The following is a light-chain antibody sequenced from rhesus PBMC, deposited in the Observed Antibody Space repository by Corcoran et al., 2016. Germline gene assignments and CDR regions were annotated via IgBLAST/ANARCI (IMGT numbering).Light chain of an antibody. CDR3: MQSTKDPFT. V-gene: IGKV2S2*01. CDR2: KFT. Sequence: DIVMTQTPLSLPVTPGEPASISCRSSQSLLHSNGNTYLDWYLQQPGQSPRLLVYKFTNREFGVPDRFSGSGSGTDFTLKISRVEPEDVGVYYCMQSTKDPFTFGPGTKLDIK. J-gene: IGKJ3*01. CDR1: QSLLHSNGNTY.